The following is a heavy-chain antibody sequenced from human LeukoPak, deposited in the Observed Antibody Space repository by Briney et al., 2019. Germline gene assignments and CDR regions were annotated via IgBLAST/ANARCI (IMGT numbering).Heavy chain of an antibody. Sequence: GGSLRLSCAASGFTFSTYAMSWVRQVPGKGLEWVSSIIGSGGGTYYADSVKGRFTISRDNSKNTLYLQMNSLRGEGTAVYYCAKRTTYSFDYWGQGTLVTVSS. CDR3: AKRTTYSFDY. CDR2: IIGSGGGT. J-gene: IGHJ4*02. CDR1: GFTFSTYA. V-gene: IGHV3-23*01. D-gene: IGHD4-17*01.